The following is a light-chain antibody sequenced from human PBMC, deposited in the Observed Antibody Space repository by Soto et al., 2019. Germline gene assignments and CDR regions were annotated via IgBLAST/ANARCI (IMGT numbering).Light chain of an antibody. V-gene: IGKV3-20*01. CDR3: QQYGGSPIT. CDR2: GAS. J-gene: IGKJ5*01. Sequence: GLMKSPGSLSFSPGGTHALSCMASQSVSSRLAMYQQRPGQCPRLLISGASMGASGVPVRFIGSGSGTDFTLTITRLEPEDFAVYYCQQYGGSPITCGIGTRREIK. CDR1: QSVSSR.